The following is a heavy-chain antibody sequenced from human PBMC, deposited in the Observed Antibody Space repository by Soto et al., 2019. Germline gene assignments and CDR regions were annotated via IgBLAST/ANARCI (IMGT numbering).Heavy chain of an antibody. CDR1: GFTFSSYS. D-gene: IGHD3-16*01. J-gene: IGHJ2*01. CDR2: ISSSSSNI. CDR3: ARDGGRGGGGYFDL. Sequence: EVQLVESGGGLVKPGGSLRLSCAASGFTFSSYSMNWVRQAPGKGLEWVSSISSSSSNIYYADAVKGRFTMSRDNAKNLVYLQMNSLGAEDTAVYYCARDGGRGGGGYFDLWGRGTLVTVSS. V-gene: IGHV3-21*06.